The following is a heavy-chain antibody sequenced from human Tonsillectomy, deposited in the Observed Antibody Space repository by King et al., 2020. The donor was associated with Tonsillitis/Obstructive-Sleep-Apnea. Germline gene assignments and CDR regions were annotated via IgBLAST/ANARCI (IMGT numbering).Heavy chain of an antibody. CDR1: GGSFSGYY. V-gene: IGHV4-34*01. J-gene: IGHJ6*03. CDR2: NKHSGST. CDR3: GTNAGDYYYYMDV. D-gene: IGHD2-2*01. Sequence: VQLQQWGAGLLKPSETLSLTCGVYGGSFSGYYWSWIRQPPGKGLEWIGENKHSGSTDYNASLTGRVTISRDTSKNQFSLRLTSLTAADTAVYYCGTNAGDYYYYMDVWGKGTTVTVSS.